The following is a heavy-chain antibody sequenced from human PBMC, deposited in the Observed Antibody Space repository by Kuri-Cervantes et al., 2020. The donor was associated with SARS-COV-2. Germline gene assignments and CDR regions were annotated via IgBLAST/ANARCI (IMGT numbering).Heavy chain of an antibody. CDR3: XKXVVGXXYSVPLRGSXEXYGMDV. D-gene: IGHD3-10*01. CDR1: SXA. CDR2: ISXXGGXX. V-gene: IGHV3-23*01. Sequence: SXAXXWVRRXPGKGLEWVSXISXXGGXXXYAXXXGXRFTISRDXSKNXLDLQMXSLXAEDTAXXYCXKXVVGXXYSVPLRGSXEXYGMDVWGQGTTVTVSS. J-gene: IGHJ6*02.